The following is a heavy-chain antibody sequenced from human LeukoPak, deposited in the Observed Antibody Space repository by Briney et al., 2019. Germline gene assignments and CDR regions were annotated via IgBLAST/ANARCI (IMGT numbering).Heavy chain of an antibody. CDR3: ARDPKVPDAFDI. CDR2: IYYSGST. CDR1: GGSISSGGYY. Sequence: PSETLSLTCTVSGGSISSGGYYWSWLRQHPGKGLEWIGYIYYSGSTYYNPSLKSRVTISVDTSKNQFSLKLSSVTAADTAVYYCARDPKVPDAFDIWGQGTMVTVSS. J-gene: IGHJ3*02. D-gene: IGHD1-1*01. V-gene: IGHV4-31*03.